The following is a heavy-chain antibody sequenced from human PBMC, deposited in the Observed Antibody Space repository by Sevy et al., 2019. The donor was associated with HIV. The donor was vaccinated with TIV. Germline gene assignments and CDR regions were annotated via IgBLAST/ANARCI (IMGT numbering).Heavy chain of an antibody. CDR3: ARADCGGDCYGGAFDI. V-gene: IGHV3-21*04. CDR2: ISSSSNYI. Sequence: GGSLRLSCIASGFTFSRSSMNWVRQAPGKGLEWVSSISSSSNYIYYADSMKGRFTISRDNAKNSLYLQMNSLRAEDTAVYYCARADCGGDCYGGAFDIWGQGTMVTVSS. J-gene: IGHJ3*02. CDR1: GFTFSRSS. D-gene: IGHD2-21*01.